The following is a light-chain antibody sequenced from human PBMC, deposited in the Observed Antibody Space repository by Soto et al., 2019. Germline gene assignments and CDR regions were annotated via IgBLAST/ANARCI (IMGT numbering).Light chain of an antibody. CDR2: DAS. V-gene: IGKV3-20*01. J-gene: IGKJ1*01. Sequence: EMVLTQSPGTLSLSPGDRATLSCRASQSVSNDYVAWVQQKPGQTPRLLIYDASNRAAGIPARFSGSGSGTDFTLTISRLEPEDSAVYYCQQYGSSPTWTFGQGNKVDIK. CDR1: QSVSNDY. CDR3: QQYGSSPTWT.